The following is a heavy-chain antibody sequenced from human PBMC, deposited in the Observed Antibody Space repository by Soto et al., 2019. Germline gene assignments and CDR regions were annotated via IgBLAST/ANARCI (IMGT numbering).Heavy chain of an antibody. CDR2: INHSGIT. Sequence: KSSETLSHTCTVSCGSFSGYFWTWIRQPPGKGLEWLAEINHSGITNYNPSVESRVSMSVDTSKNQFSLRLYSVTAADTAVYYCVRGPYNYNSRYFDYWGQGTLVTVSS. J-gene: IGHJ4*02. V-gene: IGHV4-34*01. CDR1: CGSFSGYF. CDR3: VRGPYNYNSRYFDY. D-gene: IGHD1-1*01.